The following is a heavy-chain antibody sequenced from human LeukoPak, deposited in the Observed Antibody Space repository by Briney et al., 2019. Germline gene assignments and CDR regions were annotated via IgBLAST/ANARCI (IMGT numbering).Heavy chain of an antibody. V-gene: IGHV4-30-4*08. CDR2: IYYSGST. CDR3: ARFTMVRGVIPFDY. J-gene: IGHJ4*02. D-gene: IGHD3-10*01. Sequence: SQTLSLTCTVSGGSISSGDYYWSWIRQPPGKGLEWIGYIYYSGSTYYNPSLKSRVTISVDTSKNQFSLKLSSVTAADTVVYYCARFTMVRGVIPFDYWGQGTLVTVSS. CDR1: GGSISSGDYY.